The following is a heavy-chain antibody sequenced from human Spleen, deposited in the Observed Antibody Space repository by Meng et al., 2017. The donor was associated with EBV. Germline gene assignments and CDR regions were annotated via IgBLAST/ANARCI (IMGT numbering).Heavy chain of an antibody. Sequence: VQLQESGPRLVRPSQTLSLTCAVSGGSISTGGYFWSWIRQAPGKGLEWVSSVSGSGNTAYYADFVKGRFTVSRDNSKNTLYLQMSSLRADDTALYYCAKSPSFSLPICADWGQGTLVTVSS. CDR3: AKSPSFSLPICAD. D-gene: IGHD3-16*02. CDR2: VSGSGNTA. CDR1: GGSISTGGYF. J-gene: IGHJ4*02. V-gene: IGHV3-23*01.